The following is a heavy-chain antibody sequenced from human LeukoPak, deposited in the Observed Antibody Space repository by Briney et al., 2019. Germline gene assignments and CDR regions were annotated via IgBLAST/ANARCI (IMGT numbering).Heavy chain of an antibody. V-gene: IGHV3-30*18. Sequence: GGSLRLSCAASGFTFSSYGMHWVRQAPGKGLHSVAVISYDGSNEDYADSVKGRFTISRDNAKNTLYLQMNSLRPEDTALYYCAKDKDFWSGYYRGVPYYYGLDVWGQGTTVTVSS. J-gene: IGHJ6*02. CDR3: AKDKDFWSGYYRGVPYYYGLDV. CDR1: GFTFSSYG. D-gene: IGHD3-3*01. CDR2: ISYDGSNE.